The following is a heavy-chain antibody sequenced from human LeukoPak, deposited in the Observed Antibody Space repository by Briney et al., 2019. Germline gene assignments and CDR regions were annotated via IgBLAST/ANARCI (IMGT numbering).Heavy chain of an antibody. J-gene: IGHJ5*02. D-gene: IGHD3-22*01. CDR1: GGSISSSSYY. V-gene: IGHV4-39*01. CDR2: IYYSGST. CDR3: ARHVGFTWDSSELDQNNWFDP. Sequence: SETLSLTCTVSGGSISSSSYYWGWIRQPPGKGLEWIGSIYYSGSTYYNPSLKSRVTISVDTSKNQFSLKLSSVTAADTAVYYCARHVGFTWDSSELDQNNWFDPWGQGTRVTVSS.